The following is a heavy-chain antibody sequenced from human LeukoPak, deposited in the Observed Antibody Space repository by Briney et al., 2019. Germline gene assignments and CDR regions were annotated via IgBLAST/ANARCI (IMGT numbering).Heavy chain of an antibody. Sequence: PSETLSLTCAVYGGSFSGYYWSGIRQPPGKGLEWIGEINHSGSTNYNPSLKSRVTISVDTSKNQFSLKLSSVTAADTAVYYCAFYYYDSSGYYYFDYWGQGTLVTVSS. CDR2: INHSGST. J-gene: IGHJ4*02. V-gene: IGHV4-34*01. CDR1: GGSFSGYY. D-gene: IGHD3-22*01. CDR3: AFYYYDSSGYYYFDY.